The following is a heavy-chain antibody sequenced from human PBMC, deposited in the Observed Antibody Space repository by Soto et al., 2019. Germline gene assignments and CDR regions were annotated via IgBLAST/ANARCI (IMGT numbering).Heavy chain of an antibody. D-gene: IGHD3-10*01. Sequence: TLSLTCTVSGGSISSGGYYWSWIRHHPGKGLEWIGYIYYSGSTYYNPSLKSRVTISVDTSKNQFSLKLSSVTAADTAVYYCARDLRWSSGTAPKYYYYGMDVWGQGTTVTVSS. CDR1: GGSISSGGYY. CDR3: ARDLRWSSGTAPKYYYYGMDV. J-gene: IGHJ6*02. CDR2: IYYSGST. V-gene: IGHV4-31*03.